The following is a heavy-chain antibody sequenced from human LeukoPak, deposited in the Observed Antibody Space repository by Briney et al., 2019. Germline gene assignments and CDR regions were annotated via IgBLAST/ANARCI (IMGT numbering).Heavy chain of an antibody. CDR3: TRTTTILRYFDWLSDY. D-gene: IGHD3-9*01. Sequence: GGSLRLSCTASRFTFGDYAVSWVRQAPGKGLEWVGFIRSKAYGGTTEYAASVKGRFTISRDDSKSIAYLQMNSLKTEDTAVYYCTRTTTILRYFDWLSDYWGQGTLVTVSS. CDR1: RFTFGDYA. V-gene: IGHV3-49*04. CDR2: IRSKAYGGTT. J-gene: IGHJ4*02.